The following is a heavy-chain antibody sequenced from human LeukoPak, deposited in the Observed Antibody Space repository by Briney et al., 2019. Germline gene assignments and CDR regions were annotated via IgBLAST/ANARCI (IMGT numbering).Heavy chain of an antibody. CDR2: LKQDGSEI. J-gene: IGHJ4*02. V-gene: IGHV3-7*01. CDR1: DFTFSNYW. D-gene: IGHD3-9*01. CDR3: ARDYYDILTGKGDNFDY. Sequence: GGSLRLSCAASDFTFSNYWMSWVRQAPGEGLEWVGNLKQDGSEIYYLDSVKGRFTISRDNAKKSLYLQMNSLRAEDTAVYYCARDYYDILTGKGDNFDYWGQGTLVTVSS.